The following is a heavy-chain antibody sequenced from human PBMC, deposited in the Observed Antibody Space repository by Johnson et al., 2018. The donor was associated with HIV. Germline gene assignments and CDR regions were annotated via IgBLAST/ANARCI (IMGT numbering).Heavy chain of an antibody. CDR2: ISSSGSSV. V-gene: IGHV3-11*04. D-gene: IGHD2/OR15-2a*01. J-gene: IGHJ3*01. CDR1: GFTFSAYY. CDR3: ARDATPWGRAYFGYAFDL. Sequence: QVQLVESGGGLVKPGGSLRLSCAASGFTFSAYYMSWIRQAPGKGLECLAYISSSGSSVYYTDSVKGRFTISRDKTKNSLHLQMNSLRDEDTAVYYCARDATPWGRAYFGYAFDLWGQGTMVAVSS.